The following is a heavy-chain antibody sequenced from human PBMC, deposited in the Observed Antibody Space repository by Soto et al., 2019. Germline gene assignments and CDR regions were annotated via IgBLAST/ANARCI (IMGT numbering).Heavy chain of an antibody. CDR1: GFALSSYW. D-gene: IGHD1-26*01. J-gene: IGHJ4*02. CDR2: IGSDGSGT. V-gene: IGHV3-74*01. Sequence: VQLVESGGGLVQPGGSLRLSCAASGFALSSYWMHWVRLAPGKGLVWVSRIGSDGSGTTYADSVKGRFTISRDNAKNTVYLQMTSLSAEDTAVYYCTRVLAGTSGQFDYWGQGTLVTVSS. CDR3: TRVLAGTSGQFDY.